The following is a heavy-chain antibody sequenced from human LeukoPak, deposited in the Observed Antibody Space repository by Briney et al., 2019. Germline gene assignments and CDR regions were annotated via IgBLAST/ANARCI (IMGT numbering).Heavy chain of an antibody. Sequence: PGGSLRLSCAASGFTFSSYGMHWVRQAPGKGLEWVAVISYDGSNKYYADSVKGRFTISRDNSKNTLYLQMNSLRAEDTAVYYCAKLPHCSGGSCYENFDYWGQGTLVTVSS. CDR1: GFTFSSYG. CDR3: AKLPHCSGGSCYENFDY. J-gene: IGHJ4*02. D-gene: IGHD2-15*01. CDR2: ISYDGSNK. V-gene: IGHV3-30*18.